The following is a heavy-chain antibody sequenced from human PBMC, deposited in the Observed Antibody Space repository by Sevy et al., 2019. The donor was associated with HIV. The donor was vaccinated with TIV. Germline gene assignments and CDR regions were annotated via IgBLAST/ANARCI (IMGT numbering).Heavy chain of an antibody. CDR1: GFTFSRYW. D-gene: IGHD2-2*01. J-gene: IGHJ4*02. CDR2: IKEDGSEE. Sequence: GGSLRLSCAASGFTFSRYWMSWVRQAPGKGLEWVAYIKEDGSEENYVDSVRGRITISRDNAKNSLYLQMNSLRAEDTAVYYCARSSNGALDYLGQGTVVTVSS. V-gene: IGHV3-7*02. CDR3: ARSSNGALDY.